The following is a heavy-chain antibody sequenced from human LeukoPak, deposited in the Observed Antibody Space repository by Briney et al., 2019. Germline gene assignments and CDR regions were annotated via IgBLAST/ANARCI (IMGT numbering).Heavy chain of an antibody. V-gene: IGHV3-7*01. D-gene: IGHD6-19*01. J-gene: IGHJ4*02. Sequence: GVSVRLLCAVWRFTFRRYNVHGARRARGKAREGVVNIKEDGSEKYYVDSVKGRFTISRDNAKNSLYLQMNSLRAEDTAVYYCARADSSGRIFDYWGQGTLVIVSS. CDR3: ARADSSGRIFDY. CDR1: RFTFRRY. CDR2: IKEDGSEK.